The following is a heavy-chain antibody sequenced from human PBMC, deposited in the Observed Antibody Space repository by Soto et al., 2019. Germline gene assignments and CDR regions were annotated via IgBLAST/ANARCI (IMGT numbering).Heavy chain of an antibody. CDR1: GFTFSSYA. V-gene: IGHV3-23*01. Sequence: GGSLRLSCAASGFTFSSYAMSWVRQAPGKGLERVSAISGSGGSTYYADSVKGRFTISRDNSKNTLYLQMNSLRAEDTAVYYCAKDPNPPQYYYDSSVPFDYWGQGTLVTVSS. CDR3: AKDPNPPQYYYDSSVPFDY. J-gene: IGHJ4*02. D-gene: IGHD3-22*01. CDR2: ISGSGGST.